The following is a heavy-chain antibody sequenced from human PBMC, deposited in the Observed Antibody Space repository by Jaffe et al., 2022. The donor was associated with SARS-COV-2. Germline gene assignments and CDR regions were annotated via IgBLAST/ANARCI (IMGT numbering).Heavy chain of an antibody. CDR3: AKDSRDSSGYYFYYYGMDV. CDR1: GFTFSSYA. V-gene: IGHV3-23*01. D-gene: IGHD3-22*01. CDR2: ISGSGGST. Sequence: EVQLLESGGGLVQPGGSLRLSCAASGFTFSSYAMSWVRQAPGKGLEWVSAISGSGGSTYYADSVKGRFTISRDNSKNTLYLQMNSLRAEDTAVYYCAKDSRDSSGYYFYYYGMDVWGQGTTVTVSS. J-gene: IGHJ6*02.